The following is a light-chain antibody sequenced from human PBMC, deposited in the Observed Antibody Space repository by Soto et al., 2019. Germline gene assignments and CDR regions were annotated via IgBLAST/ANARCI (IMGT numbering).Light chain of an antibody. CDR2: AAT. CDR3: QQGYTTPGT. J-gene: IGKJ1*01. V-gene: IGKV1-39*01. Sequence: DIQMTQSPSSLSASVGDRVTITCRASQSISAHLNWYQQKPGKAPKVLIYAATNLESGVPSRFSGSGSGTEFTLTISCLQPEDFATYYCQQGYTTPGTFGQGTEVE. CDR1: QSISAH.